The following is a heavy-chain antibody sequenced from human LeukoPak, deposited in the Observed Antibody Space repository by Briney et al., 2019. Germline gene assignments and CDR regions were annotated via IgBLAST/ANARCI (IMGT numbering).Heavy chain of an antibody. CDR3: ARGRYYGMDV. CDR2: VNSDGSST. V-gene: IGHV3-74*01. Sequence: QPGGSLRLSCAASGFTFTSYWMHWVRQAPGKGLAWVSRVNSDGSSTTYADSVKGRFTISRDNAKNTLYLQMNSLRAEDTAVYYCARGRYYGMDVWGQGTTVTVSS. J-gene: IGHJ6*02. CDR1: GFTFTSYW.